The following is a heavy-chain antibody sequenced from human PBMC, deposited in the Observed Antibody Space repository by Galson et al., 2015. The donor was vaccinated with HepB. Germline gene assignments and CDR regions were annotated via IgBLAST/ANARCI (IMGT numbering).Heavy chain of an antibody. Sequence: SLRLSCAASGFTFSSYGMHWVRQASGKGLEWVGRIRSKANSYATAYAASVKGRFTISRDDSKNTAYLQMNSLKTEDTAVYYCTSSGWPWGQGTLVTVSS. CDR2: IRSKANSYAT. CDR1: GFTFSSYG. D-gene: IGHD6-19*01. V-gene: IGHV3-73*01. J-gene: IGHJ5*02. CDR3: TSSGWP.